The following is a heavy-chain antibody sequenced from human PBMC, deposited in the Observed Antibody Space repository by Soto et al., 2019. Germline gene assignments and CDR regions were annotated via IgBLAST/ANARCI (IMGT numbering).Heavy chain of an antibody. D-gene: IGHD6-19*01. Sequence: ASVKVSCKVSGYTLTELSMHWVRQAPGKGLERMGGFDPEDGETIYAQKFQGRVTMTEDTSTDTAYMELSSLRSEDTAVYYCATISPSAGMSFDYWGQGILVTVSS. V-gene: IGHV1-24*01. CDR3: ATISPSAGMSFDY. CDR1: GYTLTELS. J-gene: IGHJ4*02. CDR2: FDPEDGET.